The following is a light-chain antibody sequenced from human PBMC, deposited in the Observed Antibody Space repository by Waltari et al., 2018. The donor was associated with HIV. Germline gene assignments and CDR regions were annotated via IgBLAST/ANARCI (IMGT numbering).Light chain of an antibody. V-gene: IGKV1-6*02. CDR2: AAS. J-gene: IGKJ2*01. CDR1: QDITNK. CDR3: QQTYSLPYT. Sequence: IQMTQSPSSLPASPTDDVIITCRASQDITNKGYWFQSTPGKAPKRLIAAASHNQRGTSSRFSGGGYGTDFTLTITRPQADDFVHYFCQQTYSLPYTFGQGTKL.